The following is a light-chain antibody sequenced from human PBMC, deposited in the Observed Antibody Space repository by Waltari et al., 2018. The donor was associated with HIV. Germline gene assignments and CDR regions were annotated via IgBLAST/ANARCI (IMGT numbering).Light chain of an antibody. CDR3: QQYYNSPYT. CDR2: WAS. J-gene: IGKJ2*01. CDR1: QSVLFSSNNKNY. V-gene: IGKV4-1*01. Sequence: DIVMTQSPDSLAVSLGDRATINCKSSQSVLFSSNNKNYLAWYQQKPGQPPKLLIYWASTRESGIPDRFSGSGSATDFNFTISSLQAEDLAVYFCQQYYNSPYTFGQGTKLEIK.